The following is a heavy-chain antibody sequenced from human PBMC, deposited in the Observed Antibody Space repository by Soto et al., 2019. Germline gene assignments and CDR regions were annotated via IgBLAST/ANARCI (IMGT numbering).Heavy chain of an antibody. V-gene: IGHV1-8*01. CDR1: GYTFTSYD. Sequence: ASVKVSCKASGYTFTSYDINWVRQATGQGLEWMGWMNPNSGNTGYAQKFQGRVTMTRNTSMSTAYMELSSLRSDDTAVYYCARCFAVPATFGSNSYRYYMDVWGEGTTVTVSS. CDR3: ARCFAVPATFGSNSYRYYMDV. J-gene: IGHJ6*03. D-gene: IGHD6-19*01. CDR2: MNPNSGNT.